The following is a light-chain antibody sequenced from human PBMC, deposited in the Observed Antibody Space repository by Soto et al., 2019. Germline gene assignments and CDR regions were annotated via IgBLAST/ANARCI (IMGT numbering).Light chain of an antibody. CDR3: VSYTTSASYV. J-gene: IGLJ1*01. V-gene: IGLV2-14*01. CDR1: SCDVGNYIF. CDR2: DIN. Sequence: QSVLTQPASVSGSPGQSITISCTGTSCDVGNYIFVSWYRQHPGKAPKLMIYDINNWPSGVSNRFSGSKSGNTASLTISGLQAEDEADYYCVSYTTSASYVFGTGTKLTVL.